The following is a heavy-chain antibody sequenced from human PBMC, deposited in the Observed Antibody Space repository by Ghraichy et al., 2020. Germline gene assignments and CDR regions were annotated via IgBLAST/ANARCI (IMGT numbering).Heavy chain of an antibody. CDR3: ARGLDMTSDALDI. CDR1: GDSVSRNNAA. V-gene: IGHV6-1*01. Sequence: SQTLSLTCAISGDSVSRNNAAWNWIRQSPSRGLEWLGRTHYRSKWYNDYAVSVKSRITVNPDTSKNQFSLQLKSVTPEDTAVYYCARGLDMTSDALDIWGQGTRVTVSS. J-gene: IGHJ3*02. D-gene: IGHD2-2*03. CDR2: THYRSKWYN.